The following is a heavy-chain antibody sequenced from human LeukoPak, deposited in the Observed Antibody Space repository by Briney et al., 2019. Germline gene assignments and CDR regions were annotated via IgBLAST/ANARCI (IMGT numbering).Heavy chain of an antibody. CDR2: IRYDGSNK. J-gene: IGHJ3*02. D-gene: IGHD1-26*01. Sequence: HPGGSLRLSCAASGFTFSSYGMHWVRQAPGKGLEWVAFIRYDGSNKYYADSVKGRFTISRDNSKNTLYLQMNSLRAEDTAVYYCAKAGGIYVGNYAFDIWGQGTMVTVSS. V-gene: IGHV3-30*02. CDR3: AKAGGIYVGNYAFDI. CDR1: GFTFSSYG.